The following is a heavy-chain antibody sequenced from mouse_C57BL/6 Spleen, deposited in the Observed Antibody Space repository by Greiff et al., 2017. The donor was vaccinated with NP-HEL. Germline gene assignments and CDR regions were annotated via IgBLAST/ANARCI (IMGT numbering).Heavy chain of an antibody. CDR2: ISSGGDYI. Sequence: EVMLVESGEGLVKPGGSLKLSCAASGFTFSSYAMSWVRQTPEKRLEWVAYISSGGDYIYYADTVKGRFTISRDNARNTLYLQMSSLKSEDTAMYYCTRERGDSSGYVKVYYAMDYWGQGTSVTVSS. V-gene: IGHV5-9-1*02. J-gene: IGHJ4*01. CDR1: GFTFSSYA. D-gene: IGHD3-2*02. CDR3: TRERGDSSGYVKVYYAMDY.